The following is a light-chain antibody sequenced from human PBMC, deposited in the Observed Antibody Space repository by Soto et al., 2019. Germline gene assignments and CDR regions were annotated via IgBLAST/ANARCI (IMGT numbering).Light chain of an antibody. CDR2: YDD. V-gene: IGLV1-36*01. J-gene: IGLJ7*01. Sequence: QSVLTQPPSVSEAPRQRVTISCSGGTSNIGNNAVSWYQQVPGKAPKLLIYYDDVLPSGVSDRFSGSKSGTSASLAISGLQSEDEADYYCAAWDDSLNAAVFGGGTQLTVL. CDR3: AAWDDSLNAAV. CDR1: TSNIGNNA.